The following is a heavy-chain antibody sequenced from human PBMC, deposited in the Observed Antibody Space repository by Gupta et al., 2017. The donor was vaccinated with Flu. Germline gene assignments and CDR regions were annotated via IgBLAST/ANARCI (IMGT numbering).Heavy chain of an antibody. V-gene: IGHV4-59*12. CDR2: ISNTGFT. Sequence: GYISNYYWSWIRQPPGKGLEWIGYISNTGFTKYNPSLKNRVSISVDTSKNQFSLRLTSVTAADTAVYYCARCSLDKFAFDIWGQGTVVAVSS. CDR3: ARCSLDKFAFDI. CDR1: GYISNYY. J-gene: IGHJ3*02. D-gene: IGHD1-1*01.